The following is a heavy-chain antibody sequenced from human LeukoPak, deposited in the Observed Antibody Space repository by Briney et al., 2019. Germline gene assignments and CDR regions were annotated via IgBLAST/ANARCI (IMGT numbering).Heavy chain of an antibody. CDR1: GFTFSSYG. CDR2: IWYDGSNK. D-gene: IGHD2-2*01. V-gene: IGHV3-33*01. CDR3: ARSRLVVVPAANWFDP. J-gene: IGHJ5*02. Sequence: GGSLRPSCAASGFTFSSYGTHWVRQAPGKGLEWVAVIWYDGSNKYYADSVKGRFTISRDNSKNTLYLQMNSLRAEDTAVYYCARSRLVVVPAANWFDPWGQGTLVTVSS.